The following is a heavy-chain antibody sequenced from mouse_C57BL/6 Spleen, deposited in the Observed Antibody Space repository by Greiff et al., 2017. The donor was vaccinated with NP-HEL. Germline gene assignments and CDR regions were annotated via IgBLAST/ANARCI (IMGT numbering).Heavy chain of an antibody. J-gene: IGHJ3*01. V-gene: IGHV8-8*01. CDR3: VRIAGYYSNYVVSD. CDR2: IWWDDDK. D-gene: IGHD2-5*01. Sequence: QVTLKESGPGILQPSQTLSLSCSSSGLSLSTSGMGVGWIRQPSGMGLVWLVHIWWDDDKYYNPALKSRLTISKETYKNQVFLKMANVDTTDTATYYCVRIAGYYSNYVVSDWGQGSLVTVSA. CDR1: GLSLSTSGMG.